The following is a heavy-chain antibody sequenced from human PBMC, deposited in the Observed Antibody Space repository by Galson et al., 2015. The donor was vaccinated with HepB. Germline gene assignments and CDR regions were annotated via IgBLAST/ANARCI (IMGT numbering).Heavy chain of an antibody. CDR1: GYTFTGYY. D-gene: IGHD2-8*02. J-gene: IGHJ4*02. CDR2: INPNSGGT. CDR3: ARDHCTGGVCYLSFDY. Sequence: SVKVSCKASGYTFTGYYMHWVRQAPGQGLEWMGRINPNSGGTNYAQKFQGRVTMTRDTSISTAYMELSRLRSDDTAVYYCARDHCTGGVCYLSFDYWGQGTLVTVSS. V-gene: IGHV1-2*06.